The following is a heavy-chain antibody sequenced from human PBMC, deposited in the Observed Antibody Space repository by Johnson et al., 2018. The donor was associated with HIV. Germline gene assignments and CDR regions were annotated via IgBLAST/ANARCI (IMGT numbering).Heavy chain of an antibody. CDR1: NFTFKDFY. Sequence: QMMLVESGGDLIKPGGSLRLSCAVSNFTFKDFYMSWIRQAPGKGLEWVSYISSSGSTIYYADSVKGRFTISRDNSKNSLYLQMDSLRAEDTAVYYCAREGGSCSGGWCLDALDFWGQGTTVTVSS. D-gene: IGHD2-15*01. CDR2: ISSSGSTI. V-gene: IGHV3-11*01. J-gene: IGHJ3*01. CDR3: AREGGSCSGGWCLDALDF.